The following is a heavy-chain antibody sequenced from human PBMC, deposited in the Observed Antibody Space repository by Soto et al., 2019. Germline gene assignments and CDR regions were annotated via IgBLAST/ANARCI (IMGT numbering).Heavy chain of an antibody. CDR3: ANSQWLATNFDY. Sequence: GGSLRLSCAASGFTFSSYAMSWVRQAPGKGLEWVSAISGSGGSTYYADSVKGRFTISRDNSKNTLYLQMNSLRAEDTAVYYCANSQWLATNFDYWGQGTLVTVSS. CDR1: GFTFSSYA. J-gene: IGHJ4*02. V-gene: IGHV3-23*01. CDR2: ISGSGGST. D-gene: IGHD6-19*01.